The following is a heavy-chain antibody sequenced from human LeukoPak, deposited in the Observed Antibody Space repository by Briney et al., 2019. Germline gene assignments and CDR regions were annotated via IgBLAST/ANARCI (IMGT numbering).Heavy chain of an antibody. J-gene: IGHJ6*02. Sequence: GGSLRLSCAASGFTVSSNYMSWVRQAPGKGLEWVSVIYSGGSTYYADSVKGRFTISRDNSKNTLYLQMNSLRAEDTAVYYCAKDRGGGYDYVWGSYRYSYSYYYYGMDVWGQGTTVTVSS. CDR3: AKDRGGGYDYVWGSYRYSYSYYYYGMDV. D-gene: IGHD3-16*02. V-gene: IGHV3-53*01. CDR1: GFTVSSNY. CDR2: IYSGGST.